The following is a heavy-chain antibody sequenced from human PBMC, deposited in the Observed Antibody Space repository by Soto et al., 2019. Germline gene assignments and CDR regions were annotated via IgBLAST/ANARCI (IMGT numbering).Heavy chain of an antibody. J-gene: IGHJ5*02. V-gene: IGHV3-30*18. Sequence: QVQLVESGGGVVQTGRSLRLSCAASGFTFSSYGMHWVRQAPGKGLEWVAVISYDGSNKYYADSVKGRFTISRDNSKNTLYLQVNRLGAEDTAVYYCAKPSPDTRLFGPWGQGTLVTVSS. D-gene: IGHD2-21*01. CDR1: GFTFSSYG. CDR2: ISYDGSNK. CDR3: AKPSPDTRLFGP.